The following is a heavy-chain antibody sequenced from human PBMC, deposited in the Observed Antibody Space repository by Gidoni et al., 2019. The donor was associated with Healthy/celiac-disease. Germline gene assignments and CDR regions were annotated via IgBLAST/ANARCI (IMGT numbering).Heavy chain of an antibody. V-gene: IGHV3-30*03. Sequence: QVQLVESGGGVVQPGRSLRLSCAASGFTFSSYGMHWVRQAPGKGLEWVAVISYDGSNKYYADSVKGRFTISRDNSKNTLYLQMNSLRAEDTAVYYCATLFAGYFDYWGQGTLVTVSS. J-gene: IGHJ4*02. CDR1: GFTFSSYG. CDR2: ISYDGSNK. CDR3: ATLFAGYFDY.